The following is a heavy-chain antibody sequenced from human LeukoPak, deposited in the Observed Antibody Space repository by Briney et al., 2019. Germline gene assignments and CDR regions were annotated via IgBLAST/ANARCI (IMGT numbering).Heavy chain of an antibody. J-gene: IGHJ4*02. Sequence: SETLSLTCTVSGGSISSYYWSWIRQPPGKGLEWIGYIYYSGSTNYNPSLKSRVTISVDTSKNQFPLKLSSVTAADTAVYYCASLYSSGWYEGEWGQGTLVTVSS. CDR2: IYYSGST. D-gene: IGHD6-19*01. CDR3: ASLYSSGWYEGE. V-gene: IGHV4-59*08. CDR1: GGSISSYY.